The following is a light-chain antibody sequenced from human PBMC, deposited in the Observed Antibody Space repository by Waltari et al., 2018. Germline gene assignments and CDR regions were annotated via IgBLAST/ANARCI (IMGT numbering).Light chain of an antibody. CDR2: DVN. Sequence: QSALTQPASVSGSPGQSITISCTGTSSDIGGYNYVSWYQQPPGKAPKLMIYDVNNRPSGVSNRFSGSKSGNTASLTISGLQAEDEADYYCSSYTSSTTLVFGTGTKVTVL. CDR1: SSDIGGYNY. V-gene: IGLV2-14*03. J-gene: IGLJ1*01. CDR3: SSYTSSTTLV.